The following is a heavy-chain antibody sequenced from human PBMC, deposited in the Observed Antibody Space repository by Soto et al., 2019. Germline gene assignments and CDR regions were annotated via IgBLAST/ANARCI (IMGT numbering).Heavy chain of an antibody. D-gene: IGHD6-19*01. CDR1: GFTFSSYA. V-gene: IGHV3-23*01. Sequence: EVQLLESGGGLVQPGGSLRLSCAASGFTFSSYAMSWVRQAPGKGLEWVAAISGSGGSTYYADSVKGRFTISRDNSKNTLYLQMNSLRAEDTAVYYCEKDSQWLPTLGVDYWGQGTLVTVSS. J-gene: IGHJ4*02. CDR2: ISGSGGST. CDR3: EKDSQWLPTLGVDY.